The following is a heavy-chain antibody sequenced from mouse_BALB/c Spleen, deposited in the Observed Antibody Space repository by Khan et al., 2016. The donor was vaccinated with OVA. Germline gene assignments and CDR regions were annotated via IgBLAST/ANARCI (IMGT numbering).Heavy chain of an antibody. D-gene: IGHD2-5*01. V-gene: IGHV5-6-4*01. J-gene: IGHJ2*01. Sequence: EVLLVESGGDLVRPGGSLKLSCAASGFSFSSYSMSWVRQTPEKRLEWVATISSGGSYTYSPDSVKGRFTISRDNAKNTLYLQMSSLQSEDTSLLYCTRQRCYNGSNPDFDYWGQGTTLTVSS. CDR3: TRQRCYNGSNPDFDY. CDR1: GFSFSSYS. CDR2: ISSGGSYT.